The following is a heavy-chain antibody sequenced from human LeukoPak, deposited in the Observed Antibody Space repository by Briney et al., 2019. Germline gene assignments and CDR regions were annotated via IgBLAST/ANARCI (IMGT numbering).Heavy chain of an antibody. J-gene: IGHJ4*02. Sequence: ASVKVSCKASGYTFSGYYMHWVRQAPGQGLEWTGWINPNSGGTNYPQKFQGRVTMTRDTSISTAYMELSRLRSDDTAVYYCARESGGLLWFGELGEPDYWGQGSLVTVSS. D-gene: IGHD3-10*01. CDR1: GYTFSGYY. CDR3: ARESGGLLWFGELGEPDY. CDR2: INPNSGGT. V-gene: IGHV1-2*02.